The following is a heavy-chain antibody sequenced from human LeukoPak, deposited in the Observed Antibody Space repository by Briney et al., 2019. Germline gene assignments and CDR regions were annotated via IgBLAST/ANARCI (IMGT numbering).Heavy chain of an antibody. D-gene: IGHD5-24*01. CDR1: GFTGSSHY. Sequence: PGGSLRLSCVASGFTGSSHYMSWVRQAPGKGLEWVSVIYRGDATYYADSVKGRFTISRDNSRNTVYLQMNSLRVEDTAVYYCVRDIGGTVEVATMNYWGRGTLVTVSS. V-gene: IGHV3-66*01. J-gene: IGHJ4*02. CDR3: VRDIGGTVEVATMNY. CDR2: IYRGDAT.